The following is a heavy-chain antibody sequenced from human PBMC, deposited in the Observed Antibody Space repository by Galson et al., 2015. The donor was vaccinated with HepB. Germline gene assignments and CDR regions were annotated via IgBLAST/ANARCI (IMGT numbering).Heavy chain of an antibody. CDR2: ISYDGSNK. V-gene: IGHV3-30-3*01. D-gene: IGHD3-3*01. CDR3: ARDGKRYYDFWSGYSNWFDP. CDR1: GFTFSSYA. Sequence: SLRLSCAASGFTFSSYAMHWVRQAPGKGLEWMAVISYDGSNKYYADSVKGRFTVSRDNSKNTLYLQMNSLRAGDTAVYYCARDGKRYYDFWSGYSNWFDPWGQGTLVTVAS. J-gene: IGHJ5*02.